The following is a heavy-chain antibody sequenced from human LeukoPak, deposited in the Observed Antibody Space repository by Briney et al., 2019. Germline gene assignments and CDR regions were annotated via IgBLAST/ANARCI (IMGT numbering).Heavy chain of an antibody. Sequence: EASVNVSCKSSGGTFSIYAISWVRQAPGQGLEWMGGIIPIFGTANYAQKFQGRVTITADESTSTAYMELSSLRSEDTAVYYCARGNESDFWSGSLYYFDYWGQGTLVTVSS. V-gene: IGHV1-69*13. J-gene: IGHJ4*02. CDR3: ARGNESDFWSGSLYYFDY. CDR1: GGTFSIYA. CDR2: IIPIFGTA. D-gene: IGHD3-3*01.